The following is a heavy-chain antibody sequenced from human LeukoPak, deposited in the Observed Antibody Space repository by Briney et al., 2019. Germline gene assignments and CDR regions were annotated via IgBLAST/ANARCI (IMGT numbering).Heavy chain of an antibody. D-gene: IGHD2-2*01. CDR2: ISGSGGSS. CDR3: AKEDIVVVPAATFNWFDP. J-gene: IGHJ5*02. CDR1: AFTFSSYA. Sequence: GGSLRLSCAASAFTFSSYAMSWVRQAPGKGLEWVSAISGSGGSSYYADSVKGRFTISRDNSKNTLYLQMNSLRAEDTAVYYCAKEDIVVVPAATFNWFDPWGQGTLVTVSS. V-gene: IGHV3-23*01.